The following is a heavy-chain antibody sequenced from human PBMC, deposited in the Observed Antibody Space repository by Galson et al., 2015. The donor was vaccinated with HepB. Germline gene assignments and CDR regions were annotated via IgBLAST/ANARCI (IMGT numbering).Heavy chain of an antibody. CDR3: AKDLTYGVTMVRGVIIPSSAEYFQH. D-gene: IGHD3-10*01. V-gene: IGHV3-23*01. CDR1: GFTFSSYA. CDR2: ISGSGGST. Sequence: SLRLSCAASGFTFSSYAMSWVRQAPGKGLEWVSAISGSGGSTYYADSVKGRFTISRDNSKNTLYLQMNSLRAEDTAVYYCAKDLTYGVTMVRGVIIPSSAEYFQHWGQGTLVTVSS. J-gene: IGHJ1*01.